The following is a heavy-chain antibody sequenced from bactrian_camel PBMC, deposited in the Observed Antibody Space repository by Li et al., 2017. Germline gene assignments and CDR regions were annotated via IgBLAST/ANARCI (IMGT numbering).Heavy chain of an antibody. D-gene: IGHD2*01. Sequence: HVQLVESGGGSVQAGGSLRLSCAASGYSFSSYCLGWFRQAPGREREGVALINSNGATRYADSVKGRFTISKDNAKNILYLQMNGLKPEDTAMYYCAASGRYRGYCDSFGVAAYGYWGQGTQVTVS. CDR2: INSNGAT. J-gene: IGHJ6*01. CDR3: AASGRYRGYCDSFGVAAYGY. CDR1: GYSFSSYC. V-gene: IGHV3S26*01.